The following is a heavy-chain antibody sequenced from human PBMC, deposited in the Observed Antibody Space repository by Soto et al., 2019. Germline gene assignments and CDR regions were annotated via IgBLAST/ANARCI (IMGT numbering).Heavy chain of an antibody. CDR1: GYTFTSYA. V-gene: IGHV1-3*01. D-gene: IGHD1-7*01. CDR3: ARVRLELPFGWFDP. Sequence: QVQLVQSGAEVKKPGASVKVSCKASGYTFTSYAMHWVRQAPGQRLEWMGWINAGNGNTKYSQKFQGRVTITRDTSASTAYMELSSLRSEDTAVYYCARVRLELPFGWFDPWGQGTLVTVSS. CDR2: INAGNGNT. J-gene: IGHJ5*02.